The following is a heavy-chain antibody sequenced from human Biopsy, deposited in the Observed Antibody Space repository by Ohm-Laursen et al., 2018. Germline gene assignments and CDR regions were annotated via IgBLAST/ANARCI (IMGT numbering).Heavy chain of an antibody. J-gene: IGHJ4*02. D-gene: IGHD3-10*01. CDR2: INHSGST. Sequence: SQTLSLTCAVYGESFNGYYWSWIRQTPGKGLEWIGEINHSGSTYYNPSLKSRVTISADRSKNQFSLKLTSVTAADTAMYYCARQEFATSPLDYWGQGSLVTVSS. V-gene: IGHV4-34*01. CDR1: GESFNGYY. CDR3: ARQEFATSPLDY.